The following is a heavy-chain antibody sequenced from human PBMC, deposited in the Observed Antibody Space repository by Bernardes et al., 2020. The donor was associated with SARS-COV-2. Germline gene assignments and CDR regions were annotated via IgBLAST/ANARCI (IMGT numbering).Heavy chain of an antibody. CDR1: GFSLSDYG. J-gene: IGHJ4*02. V-gene: IGHV3-33*01. Sequence: GGSLRLSCEASGFSLSDYGMHWVRQAPGKGLEWVAGIFFDGSNEYYADSVKGRFTISRDNFRNTLFLQMNVVRGEDTAVYYCARDLGLGNYFRSSWYDFWGQGTLVTVSS. D-gene: IGHD2-15*01. CDR3: ARDLGLGNYFRSSWYDF. CDR2: IFFDGSNE.